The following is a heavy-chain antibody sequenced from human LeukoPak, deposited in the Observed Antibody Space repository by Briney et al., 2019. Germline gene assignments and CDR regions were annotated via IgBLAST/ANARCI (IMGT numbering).Heavy chain of an antibody. CDR2: INPSGGST. CDR1: GYTFTSYY. D-gene: IGHD2-8*01. Sequence: ASVKVSCKASGYTFTSYYMHWVRQAPGQGLEWMGIINPSGGSTSYAQKFQGRVTMTRDTSTSTVYMELSSLRSEDTAVYYCARERYCTNGVCYRLPRGNYYYYGMDVWGQGTTVTASS. J-gene: IGHJ6*02. CDR3: ARERYCTNGVCYRLPRGNYYYYGMDV. V-gene: IGHV1-46*01.